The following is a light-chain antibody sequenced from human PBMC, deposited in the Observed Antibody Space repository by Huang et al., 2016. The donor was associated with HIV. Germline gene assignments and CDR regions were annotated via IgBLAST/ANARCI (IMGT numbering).Light chain of an antibody. J-gene: IGKJ1*01. Sequence: EIVMTQSPATLSVTPGEGATLSCRATQSVSVNLAWYQQKPGQAPRLLIHSASTRATGIPVRFGGVGSGTEFTLTISRLQSEDSAVYYCQQYNNGPPWTFGQGTKVEIK. CDR2: SAS. CDR1: QSVSVN. V-gene: IGKV3-15*01. CDR3: QQYNNGPPWT.